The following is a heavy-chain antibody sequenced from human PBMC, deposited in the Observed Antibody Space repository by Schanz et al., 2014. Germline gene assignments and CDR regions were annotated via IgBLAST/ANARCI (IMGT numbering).Heavy chain of an antibody. D-gene: IGHD3-3*01. CDR2: IFHTGST. V-gene: IGHV4-59*12. CDR3: ATVSYDFWSGKDYYSFHMDV. CDR1: GVSISSFY. J-gene: IGHJ6*03. Sequence: QVQLQESGPGLVRPSETLSLTCTVSGVSISSFYWSWIRQSPGQGLDWIGEIFHTGSTKYNPSLKSRVTVSVDKPKNQYTLKLNAVTAADTAVYYCATVSYDFWSGKDYYSFHMDVWGKGTTVTVSS.